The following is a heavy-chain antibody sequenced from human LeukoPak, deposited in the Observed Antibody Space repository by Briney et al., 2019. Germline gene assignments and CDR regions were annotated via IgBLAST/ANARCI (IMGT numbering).Heavy chain of an antibody. CDR2: ISAYNGNT. Sequence: ASVKVSCNASGYTFTSYGISWVRQAPGQGLEWLGWISAYNGNTNYAQKLQGRVTMTTDTSTSTAYMELRSLRSDDTAVYYCARDGPELLWFGELLYPDYWGQGTLVTVSS. J-gene: IGHJ4*02. CDR1: GYTFTSYG. V-gene: IGHV1-18*01. D-gene: IGHD3-10*01. CDR3: ARDGPELLWFGELLYPDY.